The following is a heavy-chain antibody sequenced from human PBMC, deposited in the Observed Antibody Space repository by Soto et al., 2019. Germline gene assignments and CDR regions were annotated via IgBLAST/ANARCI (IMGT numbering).Heavy chain of an antibody. J-gene: IGHJ4*02. Sequence: EVQLVESGGGLVQPGGSLRLSCAASGFNFNNYWMSWVRQAPGKGLEWVANIKEDGSENYYVDSVKGRFTISRDNAKNSMYLEMNSLTAEDTAVYYCARDGGTYCSGGNCLVDYWGQGTLVTVSS. D-gene: IGHD2-15*01. CDR3: ARDGGTYCSGGNCLVDY. CDR1: GFNFNNYW. CDR2: IKEDGSEN. V-gene: IGHV3-7*01.